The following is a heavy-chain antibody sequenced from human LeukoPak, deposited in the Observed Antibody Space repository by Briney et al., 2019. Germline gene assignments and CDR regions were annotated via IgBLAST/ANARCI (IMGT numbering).Heavy chain of an antibody. CDR3: AKDAVLLWFGELFAQIDY. V-gene: IGHV3-7*01. CDR2: IKQDGSEK. Sequence: PGGSLRLSCAASGFTFSSYWMGWVRQAPGKGLEWVASIKQDGSEKYYVDSVKGRFTISRDNAKNSLYLQMNSLRAEDTAVYYCAKDAVLLWFGELFAQIDYWGQGTLVTVSS. J-gene: IGHJ4*02. D-gene: IGHD3-10*01. CDR1: GFTFSSYW.